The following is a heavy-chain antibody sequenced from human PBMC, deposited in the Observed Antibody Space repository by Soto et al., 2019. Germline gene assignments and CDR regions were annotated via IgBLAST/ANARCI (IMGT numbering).Heavy chain of an antibody. CDR3: AREGHDSSGYYPGY. Sequence: ESGGGLIQPGGSLRLSCAASGFTVSSNYMSWVRQAPGMGLEWVSVIYSGGTTSYADSVKGRFTISRDNSKNTLYLQMNSLRVEDTAVYYCAREGHDSSGYYPGYWGQGTLVTVSS. V-gene: IGHV3-53*01. CDR2: IYSGGTT. CDR1: GFTVSSNY. J-gene: IGHJ4*02. D-gene: IGHD3-22*01.